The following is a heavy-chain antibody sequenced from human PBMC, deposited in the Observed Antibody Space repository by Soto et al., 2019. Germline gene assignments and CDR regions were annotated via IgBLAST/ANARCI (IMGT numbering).Heavy chain of an antibody. CDR2: ISSSISNI. Sequence: EVQLVESGGGLVKPGGSLRLSCAASGFIFSSYTMTWVRQAPGKGLEWVSSISSSISNIEYADSVKGRFSVSRDNANNSLFRQINSLRAEDTAVYYCAREDYAGASPRFDYWGLGALVTVSS. D-gene: IGHD4-17*01. CDR3: AREDYAGASPRFDY. CDR1: GFIFSSYT. V-gene: IGHV3-21*01. J-gene: IGHJ4*02.